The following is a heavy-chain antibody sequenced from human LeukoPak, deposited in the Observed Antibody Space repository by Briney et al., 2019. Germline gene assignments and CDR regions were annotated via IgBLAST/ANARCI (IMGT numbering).Heavy chain of an antibody. Sequence: ASVKVSCKASGYTFTGDYMHWVRQAPGQGLEWMGRINPNSGGTNYAQKFQGRVTMTRDTSISTAYMELSRLRSDDTAVYYCAKAGYSSSWRVDYWGQGTLVTVSS. CDR1: GYTFTGDY. CDR3: AKAGYSSSWRVDY. D-gene: IGHD6-13*01. CDR2: INPNSGGT. V-gene: IGHV1-2*06. J-gene: IGHJ4*02.